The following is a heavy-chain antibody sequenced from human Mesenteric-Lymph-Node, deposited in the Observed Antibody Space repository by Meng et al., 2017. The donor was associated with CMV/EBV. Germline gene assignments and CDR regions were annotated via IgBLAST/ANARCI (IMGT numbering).Heavy chain of an antibody. Sequence: GGSLRLSCAASGFTFRRYAMNWVRQAPGKGLEWVANIKQDGSEKYYVDSVKGRFTISRDNAKNSLYLQMNSLRAEDTAVYYCAREKYDFWSGYYYYFDYWGQGTLVTVSS. V-gene: IGHV3-7*01. D-gene: IGHD3-3*01. CDR2: IKQDGSEK. CDR3: AREKYDFWSGYYYYFDY. CDR1: GFTFRRYA. J-gene: IGHJ4*02.